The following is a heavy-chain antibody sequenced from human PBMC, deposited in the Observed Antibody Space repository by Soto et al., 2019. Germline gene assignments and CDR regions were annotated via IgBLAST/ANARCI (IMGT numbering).Heavy chain of an antibody. V-gene: IGHV4-59*01. CDR2: IYYSGST. D-gene: IGHD6-6*01. CDR3: ARDLHSSSFNTYYYSGMDV. J-gene: IGHJ6*02. Sequence: SETLSLTCTVSGGSISSYYWSWIRQPPAKGLEWIGYIYYSGSTNYNPSLKSRVTITVDTSKNQFSLKLSSVTAADTAVYYCARDLHSSSFNTYYYSGMDVWGQGTTVTVSS. CDR1: GGSISSYY.